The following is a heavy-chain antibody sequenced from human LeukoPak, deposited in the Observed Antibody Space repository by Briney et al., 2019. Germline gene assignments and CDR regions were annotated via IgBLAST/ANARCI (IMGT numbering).Heavy chain of an antibody. Sequence: KSSETLSLTCAVYGGSFSGYYWSWIRQPPGKGLEWIGEINHSGSTNYNPSLKSRVTISVDTSKNQFSLKLSSVTAADTAVYYCARREWLVPENWFDPWGQGTLVTVSS. CDR2: INHSGST. CDR1: GGSFSGYY. V-gene: IGHV4-34*01. J-gene: IGHJ5*02. CDR3: ARREWLVPENWFDP. D-gene: IGHD6-19*01.